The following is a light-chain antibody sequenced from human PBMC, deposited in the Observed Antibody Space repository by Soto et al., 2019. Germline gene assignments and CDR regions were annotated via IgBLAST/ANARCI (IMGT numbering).Light chain of an antibody. V-gene: IGLV2-14*01. CDR1: SSDVGGYNY. J-gene: IGLJ2*01. Sequence: SVLTQPASVSGSPGQSITLSCTGTSSDVGGYNYVSWYQQHPGKAPKLMIYDVSNRPSGVSNRFSGSKSGNTASLTISGLQAEDEADYYCSSYTSSSTPLVVFGGGTKLTVL. CDR3: SSYTSSSTPLVV. CDR2: DVS.